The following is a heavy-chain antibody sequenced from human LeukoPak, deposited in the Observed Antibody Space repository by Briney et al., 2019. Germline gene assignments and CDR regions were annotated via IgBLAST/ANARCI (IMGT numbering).Heavy chain of an antibody. J-gene: IGHJ4*02. CDR1: GFRFDDYY. V-gene: IGHV3-11*01. CDR2: VSASGNIL. Sequence: GGSLRLSCAASGFRFDDYYFSWVRQAPGKGLEWISFVSASGNILDHADSVKGRFTISRDNAKNSIYLQMNNAQAEDTAVYHCTRHMVLSPRDFWGPGTLVTVSS. D-gene: IGHD4/OR15-4a*01. CDR3: TRHMVLSPRDF.